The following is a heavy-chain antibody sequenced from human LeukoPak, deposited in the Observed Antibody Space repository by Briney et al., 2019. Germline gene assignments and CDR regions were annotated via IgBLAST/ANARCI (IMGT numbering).Heavy chain of an antibody. V-gene: IGHV1-18*01. CDR3: ARTTGIAAAGTGGFDY. D-gene: IGHD6-13*01. Sequence: ASVKVSCKASGYTFTSYGISWVRQAPGQGLEWMGWISAYNGNTNYAQKLQGRVTMTTDTSTSTAYMELRSLKSDDTAVYYCARTTGIAAAGTGGFDYWGQGTLVTVSS. CDR1: GYTFTSYG. J-gene: IGHJ4*02. CDR2: ISAYNGNT.